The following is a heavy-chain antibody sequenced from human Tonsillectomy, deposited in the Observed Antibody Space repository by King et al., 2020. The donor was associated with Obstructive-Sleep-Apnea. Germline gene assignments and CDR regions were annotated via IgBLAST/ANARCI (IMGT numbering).Heavy chain of an antibody. Sequence: QLVESGGGLVQPGRSLRLSCAASGFTFDDYAMHWVRQAPGKGLEWVSGISWNSGSIGYADSVKSRFTISRDNAKNSLYLQMNSLRAEDTALYYCAKDYYDSSEGYFDLWGRGTLVTVSS. CDR1: GFTFDDYA. J-gene: IGHJ2*01. CDR3: AKDYYDSSEGYFDL. CDR2: ISWNSGSI. D-gene: IGHD3-22*01. V-gene: IGHV3-9*01.